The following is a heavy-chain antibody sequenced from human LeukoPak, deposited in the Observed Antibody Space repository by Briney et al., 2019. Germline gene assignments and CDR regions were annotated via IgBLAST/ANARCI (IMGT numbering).Heavy chain of an antibody. Sequence: GSLRLSCAASGLTVSSNYMSWVRQAPGKGLEWVSVIYSGGSTYYADSVKGRFTISSDNSKNTLYLQMNSLRAEDTAVYYCATDWSSSSWDVGFFDYWGQGTLVTVSS. CDR1: GLTVSSNY. CDR3: ATDWSSSSWDVGFFDY. J-gene: IGHJ4*02. CDR2: IYSGGST. V-gene: IGHV3-66*02. D-gene: IGHD6-13*01.